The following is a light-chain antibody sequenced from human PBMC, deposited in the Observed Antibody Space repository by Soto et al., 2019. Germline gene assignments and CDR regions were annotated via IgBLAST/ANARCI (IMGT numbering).Light chain of an antibody. V-gene: IGLV2-14*01. CDR2: DVS. Sequence: QSVLTQPASVSGSPGQSITISCTGTSNDVGGYNYVSWYQQHPGKAPKLMIYDVSNRPSGVSNRFSGSKSGNTASLTISGLQAEDEADYYCSSYTSSSTLEFGGGTKLTVL. J-gene: IGLJ2*01. CDR3: SSYTSSSTLE. CDR1: SNDVGGYNY.